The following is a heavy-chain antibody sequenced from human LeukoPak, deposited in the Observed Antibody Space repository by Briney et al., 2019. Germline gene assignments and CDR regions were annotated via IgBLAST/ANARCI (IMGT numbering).Heavy chain of an antibody. D-gene: IGHD2-21*01. Sequence: GASVKVSCKASGYTFTSYYMHWVRQAPGQGLEWMGVINPSGGSTSYAQKFQGRVTMTSDTSTSTVYMELSSLRSEDTAVYYCAIEDGDWNCIDYWGQGTLVTVSS. CDR3: AIEDGDWNCIDY. J-gene: IGHJ4*02. V-gene: IGHV1-46*01. CDR2: INPSGGST. CDR1: GYTFTSYY.